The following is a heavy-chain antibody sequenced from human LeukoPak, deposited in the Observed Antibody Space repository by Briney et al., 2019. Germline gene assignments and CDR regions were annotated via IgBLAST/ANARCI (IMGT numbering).Heavy chain of an antibody. CDR2: TYTSGST. V-gene: IGHV4-61*02. CDR1: GGSISSGSYY. J-gene: IGHJ6*03. Sequence: SETLSLTCTVSGGSISSGSYYWSWIRQPAGKGLEWIGRTYTSGSTNYNPSLKSRVTISVDTSKNQFSLKLSSVTAADTAVYYCARVGYYYYMDVWGKGTTVTVSS. CDR3: ARVGYYYYMDV.